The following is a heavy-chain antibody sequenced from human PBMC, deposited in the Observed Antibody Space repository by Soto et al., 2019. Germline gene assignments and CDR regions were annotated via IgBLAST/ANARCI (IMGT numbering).Heavy chain of an antibody. J-gene: IGHJ4*02. Sequence: LSETLSLTCAVYGGSFSGYYWSWIRQPPGKGLEWIGEINHSGSTNYNPSLKSRVTISVDTSKNQFSLKLSSVTAADTAVYYCARGRYYFDSSGYYGVDYWGQETLVTVSS. CDR3: ARGRYYFDSSGYYGVDY. CDR2: INHSGST. V-gene: IGHV4-34*01. CDR1: GGSFSGYY. D-gene: IGHD3-22*01.